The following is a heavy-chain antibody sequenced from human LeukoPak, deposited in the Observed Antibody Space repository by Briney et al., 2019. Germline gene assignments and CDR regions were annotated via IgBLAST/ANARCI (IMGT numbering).Heavy chain of an antibody. Sequence: PGESLRLSCATSGFTFRGYWMSWVRQAPGKGLEWVANIKQDGSEKYYVDSVKGRFAISRDNAKKSLFLQMNSLRVEDTAVYYCARDGQPFDSWGQGTLVTVSS. CDR2: IKQDGSEK. CDR3: ARDGQPFDS. CDR1: GFTFRGYW. J-gene: IGHJ4*02. V-gene: IGHV3-7*03.